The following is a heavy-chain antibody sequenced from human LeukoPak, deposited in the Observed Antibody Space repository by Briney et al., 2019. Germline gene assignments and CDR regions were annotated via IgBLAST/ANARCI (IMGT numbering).Heavy chain of an antibody. CDR2: INHSGST. CDR3: ASDGDDSGGYPYDY. J-gene: IGHJ4*02. D-gene: IGHD3-22*01. CDR1: GGSFSGYY. Sequence: SETLSLTCAVYGGSFSGYYWSWIRQPPGKGLEWIGEINHSGSTNYNPSLKSRVTISVDTSKNQFSLKLSSVTAADTAVYYCASDGDDSGGYPYDYWGQGTLVTVSS. V-gene: IGHV4-34*01.